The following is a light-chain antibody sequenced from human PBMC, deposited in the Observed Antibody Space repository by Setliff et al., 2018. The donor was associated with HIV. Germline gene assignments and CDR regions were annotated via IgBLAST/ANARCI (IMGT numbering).Light chain of an antibody. J-gene: IGLJ3*02. CDR3: SSYTSSSP. CDR2: DVS. CDR1: SSDVGDFDS. V-gene: IGLV2-14*01. Sequence: QSVLTQPASVSGSPGQSITISCTATSSDVGDFDSVAWYQQHPGRAPKLMIYDVSNRPSGVSNRFSGSKSGNTASLTISGLQAEDEADYYRSSYTSSSPFGGGTKVTVL.